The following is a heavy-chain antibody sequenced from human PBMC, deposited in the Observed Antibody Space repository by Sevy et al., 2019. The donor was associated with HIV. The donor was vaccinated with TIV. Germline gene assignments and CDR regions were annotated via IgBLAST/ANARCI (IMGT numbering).Heavy chain of an antibody. CDR3: ARVGCTISSCPLPDAFDI. Sequence: GGSRRLSCAASGFSFSSYSMNWVRQAPGKGLEWVSSISGVSNYIYYADSVKGRFTISRDNAKNSLYLQMSRLRVGDTAVYYCARVGCTISSCPLPDAFDIWGQGTMVTVSS. CDR2: ISGVSNYI. J-gene: IGHJ3*02. V-gene: IGHV3-21*01. CDR1: GFSFSSYS. D-gene: IGHD2-2*01.